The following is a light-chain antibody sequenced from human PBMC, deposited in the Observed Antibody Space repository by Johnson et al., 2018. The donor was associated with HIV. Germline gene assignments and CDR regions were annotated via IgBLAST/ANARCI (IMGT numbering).Light chain of an antibody. J-gene: IGLJ1*01. Sequence: QSVLTQPPSVSAAPGQKVTISCSGSSPNIGNNYVSWYQQLPGTAPKLLIYENNKRPSGIPDRFSGSKSGTSATLGITGLQTGDEADYYCGTWDSSLSVYVFGTGTKVSVL. CDR3: GTWDSSLSVYV. V-gene: IGLV1-51*02. CDR1: SPNIGNNY. CDR2: ENN.